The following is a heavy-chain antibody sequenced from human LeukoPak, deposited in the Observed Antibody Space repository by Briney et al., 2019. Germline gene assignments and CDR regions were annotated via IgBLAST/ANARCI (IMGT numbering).Heavy chain of an antibody. CDR1: GGSISSYY. V-gene: IGHV4-59*01. D-gene: IGHD1-7*01. CDR3: ARSYNWNYGGVYYFDY. J-gene: IGHJ4*02. CDR2: IYYSGST. Sequence: SETLSLTCTVSGGSISSYYWSWIRQPPGKGLEWIGYIYYSGSTNYNPSLKSRVTISVDTSKDQFSLKLSSVTAADTAVYYCARSYNWNYGGVYYFDYWGQGTLVTVSS.